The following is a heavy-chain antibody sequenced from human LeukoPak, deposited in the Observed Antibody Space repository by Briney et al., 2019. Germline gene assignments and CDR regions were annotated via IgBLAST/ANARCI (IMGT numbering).Heavy chain of an antibody. D-gene: IGHD5-18*01. CDR3: ATGRDTAMVRLDY. J-gene: IGHJ4*02. CDR2: ISYDGSNK. Sequence: PGGSLRLSCAASGLTFSSYGMHWVRQAPGKGLEWVAVISYDGSNKYYADSVKGRFIISRDNSKNTLYLQMNSLRAEDTAVYFCATGRDTAMVRLDYWGQGTLVTVSS. V-gene: IGHV3-30*03. CDR1: GLTFSSYG.